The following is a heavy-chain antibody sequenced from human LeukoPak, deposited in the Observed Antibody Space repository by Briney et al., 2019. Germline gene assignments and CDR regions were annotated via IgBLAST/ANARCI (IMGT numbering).Heavy chain of an antibody. Sequence: GGSLRLSCTASGFSFGDYTMTWVRQAPGKGLEWVATLKQDGSEKTYVDSVRGRFTISRDNAKNSLYLQMNSLRAEDTAVYYCATWGAWGPFDYWGQGTLVTVSS. CDR3: ATWGAWGPFDY. CDR2: LKQDGSEK. D-gene: IGHD3-16*01. J-gene: IGHJ4*02. CDR1: GFSFGDYT. V-gene: IGHV3-7*01.